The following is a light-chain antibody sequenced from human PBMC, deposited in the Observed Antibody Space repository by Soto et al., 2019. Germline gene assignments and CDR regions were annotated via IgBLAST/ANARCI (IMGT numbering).Light chain of an antibody. J-gene: IGKJ4*01. V-gene: IGKV3-15*01. Sequence: EIVMTQSPATLCVSPGEGATLSCKASQNVYNNLAWYQQRPGQPPRLLIYDASTRATGISARFSGSGYGTEFTLTISSLQSEDFAVYFCQQCXNWPLTFGGGTKV. CDR1: QNVYNN. CDR2: DAS. CDR3: QQCXNWPLT.